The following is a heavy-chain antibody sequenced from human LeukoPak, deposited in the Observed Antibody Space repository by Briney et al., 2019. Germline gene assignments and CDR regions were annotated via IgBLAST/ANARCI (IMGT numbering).Heavy chain of an antibody. CDR3: ARTVRADY. CDR1: GFTFSIHA. V-gene: IGHV3-23*01. D-gene: IGHD4-11*01. CDR2: ISGSDSNT. Sequence: GGSLRLSCAASGFTFSIHAMSWVRQAPGKGLEWVSVISGSDSNTYYADSVKGRFTISRDNSKNTVYLQMNSLSAEDTAVYYCARTVRADYWGQGTLVTVSS. J-gene: IGHJ4*02.